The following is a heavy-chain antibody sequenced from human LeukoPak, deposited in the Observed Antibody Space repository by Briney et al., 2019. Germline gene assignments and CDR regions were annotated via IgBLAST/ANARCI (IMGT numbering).Heavy chain of an antibody. Sequence: GGSLRLSCAASGFTFSSYSMNWVRQAPGKGLEWVSDISSSSNSIYYADSVKGRFTISRDNSKNTLYLQMNSLRAEDTAVYYCARRAGAYSHPYDYWGQGTLVTVSS. V-gene: IGHV3-48*01. CDR2: ISSSSNSI. CDR3: ARRAGAYSHPYDY. J-gene: IGHJ4*02. D-gene: IGHD4/OR15-4a*01. CDR1: GFTFSSYS.